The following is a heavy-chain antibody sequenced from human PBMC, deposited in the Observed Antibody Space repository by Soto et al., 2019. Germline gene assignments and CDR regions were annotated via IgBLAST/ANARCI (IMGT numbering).Heavy chain of an antibody. D-gene: IGHD5-12*01. CDR3: AREGVAPYYYYGMDV. CDR2: ISTYNGDT. CDR1: GYTFTRSG. V-gene: IGHV1-18*01. Sequence: QVQLVQSGAEVKKPGASVKVSCKPSGYTFTRSGISWVRQAPGQGLEWMGWISTYNGDTNYAQTFQGRVTMTTDTSTSTVHMEVRSLRSDDTAVYYCAREGVAPYYYYGMDVWGQGTPVTVSS. J-gene: IGHJ6*02.